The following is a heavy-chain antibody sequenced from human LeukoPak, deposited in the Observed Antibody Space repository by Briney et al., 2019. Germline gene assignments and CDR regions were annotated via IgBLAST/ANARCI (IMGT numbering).Heavy chain of an antibody. D-gene: IGHD5-18*01. CDR2: INPSGGST. Sequence: GASVKVSCKASGYTFTSYYMHWVRQAPGQGLEWMGIINPSGGSTSYAQKFQGRVTMTRDTSTSTVYMELSCLRSEDTAVYYCARGAHATAMVIKPFDYWGQGTLVTVSS. J-gene: IGHJ4*02. CDR3: ARGAHATAMVIKPFDY. CDR1: GYTFTSYY. V-gene: IGHV1-46*01.